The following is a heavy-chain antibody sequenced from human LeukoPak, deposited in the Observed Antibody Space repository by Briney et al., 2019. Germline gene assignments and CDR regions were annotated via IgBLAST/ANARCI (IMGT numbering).Heavy chain of an antibody. J-gene: IGHJ4*02. CDR1: GFTFSDHY. CDR3: ARVYETSGYLY. D-gene: IGHD3-22*01. V-gene: IGHV3-74*01. CDR2: IYGDGSFT. Sequence: GGSLRLSCAASGFTFSDHYMDWVRQAPGKGLVWVALIYGDGSFTRYADSVKGRFTISRDNAKNTVYLQMNSLRVEDTAVYYCARVYETSGYLYWGQGSLVTVSS.